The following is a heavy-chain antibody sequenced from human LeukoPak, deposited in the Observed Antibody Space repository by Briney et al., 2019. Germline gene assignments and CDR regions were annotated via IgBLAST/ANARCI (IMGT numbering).Heavy chain of an antibody. Sequence: GGSLRLSCAASGFTFTNYWMHWVRQAPGMGLVWVSRLPPDELGIIYADSVKGRFTVSRDNAMNTVYLQMNNLRVDDTAMYYCVGTIASRGSEYWGQGALVTVSS. D-gene: IGHD6-6*01. V-gene: IGHV3-74*01. J-gene: IGHJ4*02. CDR1: GFTFTNYW. CDR3: VGTIASRGSEY. CDR2: LPPDELGI.